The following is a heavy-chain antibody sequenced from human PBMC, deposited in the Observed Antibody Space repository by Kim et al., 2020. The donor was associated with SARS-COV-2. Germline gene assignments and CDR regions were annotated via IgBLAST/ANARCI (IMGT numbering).Heavy chain of an antibody. D-gene: IGHD3-3*01. Sequence: GGSLRLSCAASGFTFSSYGMHWVRQAPGKGLEWVAVISYDGSNKYYADSVKGRFTISRDNSKNTLYLQMNSLRAEDTAVYYCAKEGDPRITIFGVVSRLGVIAFDIWGQGTMVTVSS. V-gene: IGHV3-30*18. J-gene: IGHJ3*02. CDR2: ISYDGSNK. CDR3: AKEGDPRITIFGVVSRLGVIAFDI. CDR1: GFTFSSYG.